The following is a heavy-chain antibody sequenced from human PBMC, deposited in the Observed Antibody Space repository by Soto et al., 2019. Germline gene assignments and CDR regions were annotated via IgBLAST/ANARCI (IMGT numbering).Heavy chain of an antibody. CDR3: ARVLTIFGVVTSDY. Sequence: SVKVSCKASCYTFTSYGISLLRQAPGQGLEWMGWISAYNGNTNYAQKLQGRVTMTTDTSTSTAYMELRSLRSDDTAVYYCARVLTIFGVVTSDYWGQGTLVTVSS. V-gene: IGHV1-18*04. D-gene: IGHD3-3*01. CDR1: CYTFTSYG. CDR2: ISAYNGNT. J-gene: IGHJ4*02.